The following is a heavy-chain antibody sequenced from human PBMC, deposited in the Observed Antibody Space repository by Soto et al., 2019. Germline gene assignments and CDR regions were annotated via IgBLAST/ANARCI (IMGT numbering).Heavy chain of an antibody. CDR3: ARAAGPGPKYGVSRGGWFDP. CDR1: GGSFSGYY. J-gene: IGHJ5*02. CDR2: INHSGST. D-gene: IGHD4-17*01. Sequence: SETLSLTCAVYGGSFSGYYWSWIRQPPGKGLEWIGEINHSGSTNYNPSLKSRVTISVDTSKNQFSLKLGSVTAADTAVYYCARAAGPGPKYGVSRGGWFDPWGQGTLVTVSS. V-gene: IGHV4-34*01.